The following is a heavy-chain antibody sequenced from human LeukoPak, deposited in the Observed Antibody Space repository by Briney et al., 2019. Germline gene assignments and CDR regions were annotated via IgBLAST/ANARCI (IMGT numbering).Heavy chain of an antibody. Sequence: SESLSLTCAVYGGPFSGYYWSWIRQPPGKGLEWIGEISHSGSTNCNPSLRSRVTISVDTSKNQFSLKVSSVTAADTAVYYCARGRRTYDVWSGYYDAFDIRGQGTMVTVSS. CDR3: ARGRRTYDVWSGYYDAFDI. CDR1: GGPFSGYY. D-gene: IGHD3-3*01. CDR2: ISHSGST. J-gene: IGHJ3*02. V-gene: IGHV4-34*01.